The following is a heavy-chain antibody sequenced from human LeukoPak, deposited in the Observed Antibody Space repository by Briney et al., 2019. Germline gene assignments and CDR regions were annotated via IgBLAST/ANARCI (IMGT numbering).Heavy chain of an antibody. CDR1: GFTFTTYW. CDR3: ARHAAGGDDAFDI. V-gene: IGHV3-7*01. CDR2: IKQDGTEK. J-gene: IGHJ3*02. Sequence: GESLRLSCAASGFTFTTYWLGWVRQPPGKGLEWVANIKQDGTEKYYVDSVKGRFTISRDNAKNSLYLQMNSLRAEDTAVYYCARHAAGGDDAFDIWGQGTMVTVSS. D-gene: IGHD6-13*01.